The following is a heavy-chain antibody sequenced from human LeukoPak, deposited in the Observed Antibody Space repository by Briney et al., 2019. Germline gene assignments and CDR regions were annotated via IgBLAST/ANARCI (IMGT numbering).Heavy chain of an antibody. Sequence: AGGSLRLSCAASGFTFITYSMNWVRQAPGKGLEWVSSISSSSAYIYYADSVKGRFTISRDNAKNSLYLQMNSLRAEDTAVYYCARASGDTVDTTTMGSYWGQGTLVTVSS. CDR3: ARASGDTVDTTTMGSY. CDR2: ISSSSAYI. D-gene: IGHD5-18*01. V-gene: IGHV3-21*01. J-gene: IGHJ4*02. CDR1: GFTFITYS.